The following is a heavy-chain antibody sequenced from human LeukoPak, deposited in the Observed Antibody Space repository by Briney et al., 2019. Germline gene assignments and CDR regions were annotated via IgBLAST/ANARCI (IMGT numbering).Heavy chain of an antibody. D-gene: IGHD6-25*01. Sequence: GSLRLSCAASGFTFSSYAMNWVRQAPGKGLEWIGEINHSGSTNYNPSLKSRVTISVDTSKNQFSLKLSSVTAADTAVYYCARAKGRLHGHWGQGTLVTVSS. CDR1: GFTFSSYA. J-gene: IGHJ4*02. CDR2: INHSGST. CDR3: ARAKGRLHGH. V-gene: IGHV4-34*01.